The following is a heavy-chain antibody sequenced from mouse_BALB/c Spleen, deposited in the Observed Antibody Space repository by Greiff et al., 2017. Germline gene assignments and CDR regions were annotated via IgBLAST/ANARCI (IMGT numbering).Heavy chain of an antibody. J-gene: IGHJ1*01. CDR2: IYPYNGGT. V-gene: IGHV1S29*02. CDR1: GYTFTDYN. Sequence: SGPELVKPGASVKISCKASGYTFTDYNMHWVKQSHGKSLEWIGYIYPYNGGTGYNQKFKSKATLTVDNSSSTAYMELRSLTSEDSAVYYCARLLRYWYFDVWGAGTTVTVSS. CDR3: ARLLRYWYFDV. D-gene: IGHD1-1*01.